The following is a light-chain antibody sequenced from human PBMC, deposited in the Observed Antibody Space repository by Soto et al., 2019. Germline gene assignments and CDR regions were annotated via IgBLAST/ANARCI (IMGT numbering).Light chain of an antibody. V-gene: IGKV1-9*01. CDR3: PHVPIDSP. CDR2: AAS. CDR1: QDVSYY. Sequence: IHMTQSPSSLSASVGDRVTITCRANQDVSYYLAWYQQKQGKVPKLLIYAASTLQSGVPSRFSGSGTWTEFALTISFLLLVDFATSCSPHVPIDSPFG. J-gene: IGKJ1*01.